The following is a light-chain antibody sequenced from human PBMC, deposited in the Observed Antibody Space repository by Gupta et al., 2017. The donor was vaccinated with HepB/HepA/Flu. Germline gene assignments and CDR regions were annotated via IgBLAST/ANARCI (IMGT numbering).Light chain of an antibody. J-gene: IGKJ4*01. CDR2: DAS. CDR1: QSISSY. V-gene: IGKV3-11*01. Sequence: EVVLTQSPATLSLSLGERATLSCRASQSISSYLAWYQQKPGQAPRLLIYDASNRDSGIPARFSGSGSGTDFTLTVSSLEPEDFAIYYCQHRYNWPLTFGGGTKVEIK. CDR3: QHRYNWPLT.